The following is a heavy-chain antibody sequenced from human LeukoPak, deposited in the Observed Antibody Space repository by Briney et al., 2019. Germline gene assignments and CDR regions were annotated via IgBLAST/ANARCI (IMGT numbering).Heavy chain of an antibody. J-gene: IGHJ4*02. D-gene: IGHD2-15*01. CDR1: GFTFSIAW. Sequence: GGSLRLSCAASGFTFSIAWMTWVRQGPGKGLEWVGRVKSKTDGGTTDYAAPVKGRFTISRDDSKNMLYMQMNSLKTEDTAVYYCTTGDATGRDYWGQGTLVTVSS. CDR2: VKSKTDGGTT. V-gene: IGHV3-15*01. CDR3: TTGDATGRDY.